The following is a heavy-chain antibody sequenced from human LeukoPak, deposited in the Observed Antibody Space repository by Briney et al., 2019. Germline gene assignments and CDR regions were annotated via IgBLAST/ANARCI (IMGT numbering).Heavy chain of an antibody. J-gene: IGHJ4*02. D-gene: IGHD6-13*01. V-gene: IGHV3-23*05. Sequence: PGGSLRLSCAASGFTFSSYAMNWVRQAPGKGLEWISGIYSAGNSYYANSVKGRFTISRDNSKNTLYLQMNSLRAEDTAVYYCTRSRPGTEAGQPNFDYWGQGTLVTVSS. CDR2: IYSAGNS. CDR1: GFTFSSYA. CDR3: TRSRPGTEAGQPNFDY.